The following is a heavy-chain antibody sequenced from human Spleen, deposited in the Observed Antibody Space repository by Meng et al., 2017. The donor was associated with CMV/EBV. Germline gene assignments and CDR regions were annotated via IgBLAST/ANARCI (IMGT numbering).Heavy chain of an antibody. D-gene: IGHD6-19*01. J-gene: IGHJ4*02. CDR2: ISWNSGSI. CDR1: GFTFDDYA. V-gene: IGHV3-9*01. Sequence: SLKISCAASGFTFDDYAMHWVRQAPGKGLEWVSGISWNSGSIGYADSVKGRFTISRDNAKNSLYLQMNSLRAEDTAVYYCARDRSVAGPTDYWGQGTLVTVSS. CDR3: ARDRSVAGPTDY.